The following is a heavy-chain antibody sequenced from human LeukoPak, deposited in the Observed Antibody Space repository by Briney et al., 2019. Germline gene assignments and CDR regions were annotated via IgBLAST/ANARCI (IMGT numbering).Heavy chain of an antibody. D-gene: IGHD3-3*01. CDR3: ARVGGYDFWSGLAY. CDR2: ISYDGSNK. J-gene: IGHJ4*02. CDR1: GFTFSSYA. V-gene: IGHV3-30-3*01. Sequence: GGSLRLSCAASGFTFSSYAMSWVRQAPGKGLEWVAVISYDGSNKYYADSVKGRFTISSDNSKNTLYLQMNSLRAEDTAVYYCARVGGYDFWSGLAYWGQGTLVTVSS.